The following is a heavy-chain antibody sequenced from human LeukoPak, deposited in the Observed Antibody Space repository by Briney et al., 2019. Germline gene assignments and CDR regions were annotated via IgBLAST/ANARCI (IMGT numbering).Heavy chain of an antibody. D-gene: IGHD6-13*01. CDR3: ARSISSSWYGEGNWFDP. Sequence: GESLKISCKGSGYSFTSYWIGWVRQMPGKGLEWVGIIYPGDSDTRYSPSFQGQVTISADKSISTAYLQWSSLKASDTAMYYCARSISSSWYGEGNWFDPWGQGTLVTVSS. CDR2: IYPGDSDT. CDR1: GYSFTSYW. V-gene: IGHV5-51*01. J-gene: IGHJ5*02.